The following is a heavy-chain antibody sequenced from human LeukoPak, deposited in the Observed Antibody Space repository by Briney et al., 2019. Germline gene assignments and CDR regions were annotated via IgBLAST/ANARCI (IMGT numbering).Heavy chain of an antibody. CDR3: AVAWYYDILTGEPDY. V-gene: IGHV3-21*01. CDR1: GFTFSSYS. Sequence: GGSLRLSCAASGFTFSSYSMNRVRQAPGKGLEWVSSISSSSSYIYYADSVKGRFTISRDNAKNSLYLQMNSLRAEDTAVYYCAVAWYYDILTGEPDYWGQGTLVTVSS. D-gene: IGHD3-9*01. J-gene: IGHJ4*02. CDR2: ISSSSSYI.